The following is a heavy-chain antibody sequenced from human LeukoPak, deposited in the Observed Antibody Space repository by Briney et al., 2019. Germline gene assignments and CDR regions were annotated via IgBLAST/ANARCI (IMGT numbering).Heavy chain of an antibody. J-gene: IGHJ4*02. V-gene: IGHV1-46*01. Sequence: ASVRVSCKASGYTFTSYYMHWVRQAPGQGLEWMGIINSSGGSTSYAQKFQGRVTMTRDTSTSTVYMELSSLRSEDTAVYYCARGGYSYGPVPYYFDYWGQGTLVTVSS. CDR2: INSSGGST. CDR3: ARGGYSYGPVPYYFDY. CDR1: GYTFTSYY. D-gene: IGHD5-18*01.